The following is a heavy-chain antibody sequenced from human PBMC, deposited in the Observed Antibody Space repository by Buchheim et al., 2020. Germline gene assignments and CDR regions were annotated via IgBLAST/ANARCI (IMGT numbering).Heavy chain of an antibody. Sequence: QVQLQESGPGLVKPSETLSLTCTVSGGSISSYYWSWIRQPPGKGLEWIGYIYYSGSTNYNHSLKSRVTISVETSKNQFSLKLSSVTSADTAVYYCAREVSYYDSSGYYPHVGYWGQGTL. CDR3: AREVSYYDSSGYYPHVGY. CDR1: GGSISSYY. CDR2: IYYSGST. D-gene: IGHD3-22*01. V-gene: IGHV4-59*01. J-gene: IGHJ4*02.